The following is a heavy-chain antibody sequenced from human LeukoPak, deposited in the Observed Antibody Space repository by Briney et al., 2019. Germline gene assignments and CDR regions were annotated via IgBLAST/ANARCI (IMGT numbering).Heavy chain of an antibody. J-gene: IGHJ3*02. V-gene: IGHV3-23*01. CDR2: ISGSGGST. CDR1: GFTFSSYS. D-gene: IGHD4-17*01. CDR3: AKDHYGDYFSTGAFDI. Sequence: GGSLRLSCEASGFTFSSYSMNWVRQAPGEGLEWVSAISGSGGSTYNADSVKGRFTISRDNSKNTLYLQMNSLRAEDTAVYYCAKDHYGDYFSTGAFDIWGQGTMVIVSS.